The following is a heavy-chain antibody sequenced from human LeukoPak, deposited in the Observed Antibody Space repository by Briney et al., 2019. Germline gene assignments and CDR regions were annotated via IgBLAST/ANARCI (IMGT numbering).Heavy chain of an antibody. CDR1: GGTFSSYA. CDR3: ARSWYYYDSSGYLFDY. V-gene: IGHV1-69*05. CDR2: IIPIFGTA. Sequence: SVKVSCKASGGTFSSYAISWVRQAPGQGLEWMGRIIPIFGTANYAQKFQGRVTTTTDESTSTAYMELSSLRPEDTAVYYCARSWYYYDSSGYLFDYWGQGTLVTVSS. J-gene: IGHJ4*02. D-gene: IGHD3-22*01.